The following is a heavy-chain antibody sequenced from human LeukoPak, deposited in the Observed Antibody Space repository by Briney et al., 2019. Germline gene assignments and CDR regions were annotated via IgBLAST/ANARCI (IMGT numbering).Heavy chain of an antibody. J-gene: IGHJ6*03. Sequence: GGSLRLSCAASGFTFSSYAMSWVRQAPGKGREWVSGISGSGGSTYYADSVKGRFTISRDNSKNTLYLQMNSLRAEDTAVYYCAKFPSYQYYYYYMNVWGKGTTVTVSS. CDR3: AKFPSYQYYYYYMNV. V-gene: IGHV3-23*01. CDR1: GFTFSSYA. CDR2: ISGSGGST.